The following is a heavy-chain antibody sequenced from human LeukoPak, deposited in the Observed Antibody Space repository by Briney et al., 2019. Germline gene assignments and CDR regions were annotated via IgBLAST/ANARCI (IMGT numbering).Heavy chain of an antibody. Sequence: GGSLRLSCAASGFTFSSYGMHWVRQAPGKGLEWVAVISYDGSNKYYADSVKGRFTISRDNAKNSLYLQMNSLRAEDTAVYYCARLREIPVFGVVTKSTSYFDYWGQGTLVTVSS. J-gene: IGHJ4*02. CDR2: ISYDGSNK. CDR1: GFTFSSYG. V-gene: IGHV3-30*03. CDR3: ARLREIPVFGVVTKSTSYFDY. D-gene: IGHD3-3*01.